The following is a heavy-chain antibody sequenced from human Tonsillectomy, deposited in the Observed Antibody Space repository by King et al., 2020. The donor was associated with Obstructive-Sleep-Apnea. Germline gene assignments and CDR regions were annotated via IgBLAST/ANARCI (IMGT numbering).Heavy chain of an antibody. V-gene: IGHV3-74*01. J-gene: IGHJ6*02. CDR2: IISDGSST. CDR1: GFTFSGYW. Sequence: VQLVESGGGLVQPGGSLRLSCAGSGFTFSGYWMHWFRQAPGKGLVWVSRIISDGSSTSYADSVKGRFTISRDNAKNTLYLQMNSLRAEDTAVYYCTRVPTGYSGYTDVWGQGTTVTVSS. CDR3: TRVPTGYSGYTDV. D-gene: IGHD5-12*01.